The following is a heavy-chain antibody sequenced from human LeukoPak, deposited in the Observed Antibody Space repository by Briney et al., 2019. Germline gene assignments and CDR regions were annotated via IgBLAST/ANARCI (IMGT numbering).Heavy chain of an antibody. J-gene: IGHJ4*02. V-gene: IGHV3-23*01. CDR1: GFTFSSYI. CDR3: AKGDYRGYFDY. CDR2: VTGSGSST. Sequence: PGGSLRLSCAASGFTFSSYIMGWVRQAPGKGLEWVSGVTGSGSSTYYADSVKGRCSISRDNSKNTVYLQMNSLRAEDTAVYYCAKGDYRGYFDYWGQGTPVTVSS. D-gene: IGHD4-11*01.